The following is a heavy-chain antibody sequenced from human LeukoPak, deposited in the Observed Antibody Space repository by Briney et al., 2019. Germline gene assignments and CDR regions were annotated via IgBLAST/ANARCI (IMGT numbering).Heavy chain of an antibody. CDR1: GGSISSSNW. CDR3: ARRRMKLAAAGTTFDY. D-gene: IGHD6-13*01. V-gene: IGHV4-4*02. J-gene: IGHJ4*02. CDR2: IYHSGST. Sequence: SETLSLTCAVSGGSISSSNWWSWVRQPPGKGLEWIGEIYHSGSTNYNPSLKSRVTISVDKSKNQFSLKLSSVTAADTAVYYCARRRMKLAAAGTTFDYWGQGTLVTVSS.